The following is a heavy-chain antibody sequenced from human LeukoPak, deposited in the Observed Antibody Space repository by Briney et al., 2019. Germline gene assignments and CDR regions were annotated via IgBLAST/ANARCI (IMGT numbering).Heavy chain of an antibody. CDR2: ISSSSDYI. CDR3: ARDSEGLYDSSGYYPYYFDY. CDR1: GFTFTNYS. D-gene: IGHD3-22*01. J-gene: IGHJ4*02. Sequence: NPGGSLRLSCAASGFTFTNYSMTWVRQAPGKGLEWVSSISSSSDYIFYGDSLKGRFTISRDNAKNSLYLQMNSLRAEDTALYYCARDSEGLYDSSGYYPYYFDYWGQGTLVTVSS. V-gene: IGHV3-21*04.